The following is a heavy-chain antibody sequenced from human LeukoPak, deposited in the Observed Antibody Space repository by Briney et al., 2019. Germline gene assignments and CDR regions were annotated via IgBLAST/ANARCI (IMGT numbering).Heavy chain of an antibody. D-gene: IGHD6-19*01. Sequence: ASVKVSCKASGYTFTAYYLHWVRQAPGQGLEWMGWISPHSGGTNYAQKFQGRVTMTRDTSLTTAYLELPRLTSDDTAVYYCAREVSVAGTMVDYWGQGTLVTVSS. CDR3: AREVSVAGTMVDY. CDR1: GYTFTAYY. CDR2: ISPHSGGT. J-gene: IGHJ4*02. V-gene: IGHV1-2*02.